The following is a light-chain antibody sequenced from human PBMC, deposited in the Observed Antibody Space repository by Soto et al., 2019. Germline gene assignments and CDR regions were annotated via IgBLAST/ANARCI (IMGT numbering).Light chain of an antibody. J-gene: IGKJ5*01. CDR2: DAS. CDR3: QQFSSYPRT. V-gene: IGKV1-13*02. Sequence: AIQLTQSPSSLSASVGDRVTITCRASHDISSALAWYQLKPGKFPNLLIYDASSLEGGVPSRFSGSGSGTDFTLTIASLQPEDFATYYCQQFSSYPRTFGKGTRLEIK. CDR1: HDISSA.